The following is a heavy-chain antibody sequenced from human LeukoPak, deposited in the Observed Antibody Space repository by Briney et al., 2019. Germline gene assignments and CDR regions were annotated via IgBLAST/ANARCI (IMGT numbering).Heavy chain of an antibody. D-gene: IGHD5-24*01. CDR1: GGSISSSIYS. CDR2: IHYDGNT. J-gene: IGHJ4*02. V-gene: IGHV4-39*01. Sequence: SETLSLTCTVSGGSISSSIYSWTWIRQPPGKGLEWIGSIHYDGNTYYKPSLKSRVTISVDTSKIQFSLRLSSATAADMATYYCARHSLNNYGSYYWGQGTLVTVSS. CDR3: ARHSLNNYGSYY.